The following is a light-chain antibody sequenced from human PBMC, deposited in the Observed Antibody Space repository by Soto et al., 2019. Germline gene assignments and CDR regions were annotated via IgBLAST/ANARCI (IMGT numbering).Light chain of an antibody. CDR2: DAS. J-gene: IGKJ5*01. V-gene: IGKV1-33*01. CDR1: QDLSNY. Sequence: DIQMTQSPSSLSASVGDRVTITCRASQDLSNYLNWYQQRPGKAPKLLIYDASNLERVFPSRFSGTRSGTHFTFAITSLQPEDVATYYCQQSDSLPITFGQGTRLEI. CDR3: QQSDSLPIT.